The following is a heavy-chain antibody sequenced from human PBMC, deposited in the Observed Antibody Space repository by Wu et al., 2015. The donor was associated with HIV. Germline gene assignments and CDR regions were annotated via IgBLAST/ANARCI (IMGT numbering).Heavy chain of an antibody. CDR3: ARVSSSSAYYYYMDV. D-gene: IGHD6-13*01. V-gene: IGHV1-46*03. CDR1: GYTFTSYY. J-gene: IGHJ6*03. Sequence: QVQLVQSGAEVKKPGASVKVSCKASGYTFTSYYMHWVRQAPGQGLEWMGIINPSGGSTSYAQKFQGRVTMTRDTSTSTVYMELSSLRSEDTAVYYCARVSSSSAYYYYMDVWGKGTTVTVSS. CDR2: INPSGGST.